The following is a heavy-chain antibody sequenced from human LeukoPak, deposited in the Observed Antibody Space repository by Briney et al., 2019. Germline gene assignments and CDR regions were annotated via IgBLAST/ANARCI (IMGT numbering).Heavy chain of an antibody. CDR3: ARRRIAAAALGTMDV. CDR2: IYYSGST. CDR1: GGSISSGDYY. Sequence: SQTLSLTCSVSGGSISSGDYYWSWIRQPPGKGLGWIGYIYYSGSTYYDPSLKSRVPISVDTSKNQFSLKLSSVTAADTAVYYCARRRIAAAALGTMDVWGKGTTVTVSS. D-gene: IGHD6-13*01. J-gene: IGHJ6*03. V-gene: IGHV4-30-4*08.